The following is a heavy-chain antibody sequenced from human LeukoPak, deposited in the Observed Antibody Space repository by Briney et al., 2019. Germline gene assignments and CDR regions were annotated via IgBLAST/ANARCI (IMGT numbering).Heavy chain of an antibody. CDR2: IWYDGSNK. V-gene: IGHV3-33*01. CDR3: ARDAGSLGIVATKTSYYGMDV. J-gene: IGHJ6*02. Sequence: GGSLRPSCAASGFTFSSYGMHWVRQAPGKGLEWVAVIWYDGSNKYYADSVKGRFTISRDNSKNTLYLQMNSLRAEDTAVYYCARDAGSLGIVATKTSYYGMDVWGQGTTVTVSS. CDR1: GFTFSSYG. D-gene: IGHD5-12*01.